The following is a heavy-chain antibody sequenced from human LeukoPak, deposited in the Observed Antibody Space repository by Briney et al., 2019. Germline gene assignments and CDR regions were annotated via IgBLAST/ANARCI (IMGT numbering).Heavy chain of an antibody. CDR1: GFTVSSNY. V-gene: IGHV3-66*01. CDR2: IFSGGTT. J-gene: IGHJ4*02. Sequence: PGGSLRLSCAASGFTVSSNYMSWVRQAPGKGLEWVSVIFSGGTTYYTDSVKGRFTISRDNSKNTVYLQMNSLRAEDTAAYYCAREEGPLDYWGQGTLVTVSS. CDR3: AREEGPLDY.